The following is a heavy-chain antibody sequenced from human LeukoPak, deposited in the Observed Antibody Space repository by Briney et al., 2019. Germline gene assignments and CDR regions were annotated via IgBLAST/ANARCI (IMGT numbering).Heavy chain of an antibody. CDR2: IYSGGST. V-gene: IGHV3-53*01. CDR1: GFSFSSFA. Sequence: PGGSLRLSCAASGFSFSSFAMTWVRQAPGKGLEWVSVIYSGGSTYYVDSVKGRFTISRDNSKNTVYLQMNSLRDEDTAVYYCARGQADWGPGTLVTVSS. J-gene: IGHJ4*02. CDR3: ARGQAD.